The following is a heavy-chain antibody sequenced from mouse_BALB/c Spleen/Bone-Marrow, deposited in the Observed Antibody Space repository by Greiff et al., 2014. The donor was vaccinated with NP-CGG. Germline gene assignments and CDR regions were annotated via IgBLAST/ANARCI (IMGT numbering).Heavy chain of an antibody. D-gene: IGHD1-1*01. CDR2: IFPRTGTT. V-gene: IGHV1S132*01. CDR1: GYTFTSYW. CDR3: AREGSRLRGYFEV. Sequence: VQLQQSGAELVKPGASVKLSCKTSGYTFTSYWIQWVKQRPGQGLGWIGEIFPRTGTTYYNEKFKGKATLTIDTSSSTAYMQLSSLTSEDSAVCFCAREGSRLRGYFEVWGAGTTVTVSS. J-gene: IGHJ1*01.